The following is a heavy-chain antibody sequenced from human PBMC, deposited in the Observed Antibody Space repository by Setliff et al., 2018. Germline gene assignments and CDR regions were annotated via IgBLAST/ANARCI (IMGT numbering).Heavy chain of an antibody. D-gene: IGHD3-22*01. CDR3: ARRDSTGYYGYSFDF. V-gene: IGHV1-18*01. CDR1: GYRFNQYG. CDR2: ISAYSGNT. Sequence: ASVKVSCKASGYRFNQYGITWVRQAPGQGLEWMGWISAYSGNTFYNPSLKSRVTISVDTSKNQLSLELASVTAADTAVYYCARRDSTGYYGYSFDFWGQGTLVTVSS. J-gene: IGHJ4*02.